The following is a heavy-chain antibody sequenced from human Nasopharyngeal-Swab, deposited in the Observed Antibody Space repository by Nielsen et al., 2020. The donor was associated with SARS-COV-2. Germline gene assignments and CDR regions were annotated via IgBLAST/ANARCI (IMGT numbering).Heavy chain of an antibody. V-gene: IGHV5-10-1*01. J-gene: IGHJ6*03. CDR1: GYSFTSYW. Sequence: GESLKISCKGSGYSFTSYWISWVRQMPGKGLEWMGRIDPSDSYTNYSPSFQGHVTISADKSIGTAYLQWSSLKASDTAMYYCARRAYCSGGSCYSPYYYYMDVWGKGTTVTVSS. CDR2: IDPSDSYT. CDR3: ARRAYCSGGSCYSPYYYYMDV. D-gene: IGHD2-15*01.